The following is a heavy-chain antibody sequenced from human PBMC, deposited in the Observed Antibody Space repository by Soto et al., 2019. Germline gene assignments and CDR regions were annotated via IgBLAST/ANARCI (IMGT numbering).Heavy chain of an antibody. Sequence: SETLSLTCTVSGGSISSGGYNWSWIRQHPGKGLEWIGYIYYSGSTYYNPSLKSRVTISVDTSKNQFSLKLSSVTAADTAVYYCARVYSYGYYYGMDVWGQGTTVTVSS. CDR2: IYYSGST. D-gene: IGHD5-18*01. J-gene: IGHJ6*02. V-gene: IGHV4-31*03. CDR1: GGSISSGGYN. CDR3: ARVYSYGYYYGMDV.